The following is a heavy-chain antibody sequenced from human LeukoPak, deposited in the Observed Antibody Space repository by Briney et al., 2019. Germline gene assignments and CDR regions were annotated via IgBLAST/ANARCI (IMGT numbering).Heavy chain of an antibody. J-gene: IGHJ4*02. CDR3: AKVNQGDSFYFDY. V-gene: IGHV3-23*01. CDR2: ISSSGGST. D-gene: IGHD2-21*02. Sequence: GGSLRLSCAVSGFTFSSYAMSWVRQAPGKGLEWVSGISSSGGSTYYADSVKGRFTIPRDNSKNTLYLQMNSLRAEDTAVYYCAKVNQGDSFYFDYWGQGTLVTVSS. CDR1: GFTFSSYA.